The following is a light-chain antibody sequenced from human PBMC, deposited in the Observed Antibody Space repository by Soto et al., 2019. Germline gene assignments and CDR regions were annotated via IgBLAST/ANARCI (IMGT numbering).Light chain of an antibody. CDR1: QSVNNK. J-gene: IGKJ1*01. CDR3: QQYNNWPRT. Sequence: EIVMTQSAATLSVSAGERATLSFMASQSVNNKIAWYQQKPGQAPRLIMYGASIRAAGVPVRFSGSASGTEFTLTISSLQSEDSAVYYCQQYNNWPRTFGQGTKVDIK. CDR2: GAS. V-gene: IGKV3-15*01.